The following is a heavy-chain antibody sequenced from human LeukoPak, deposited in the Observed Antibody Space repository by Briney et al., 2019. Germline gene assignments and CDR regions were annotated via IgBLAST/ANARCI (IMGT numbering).Heavy chain of an antibody. CDR2: INSDGSST. V-gene: IGHV3-74*01. Sequence: GGSLRLSCAASGFTFSTYAMSWVRQAPGKGLVWVSRINSDGSSTSYADSVKGRFTISRDNAKNTLYLQMNSLRAEDTAVYYCARDHIGYNWNVRIYYYYYYMDVWGKGTTVTVSS. CDR3: ARDHIGYNWNVRIYYYYYYMDV. J-gene: IGHJ6*03. CDR1: GFTFSTYA. D-gene: IGHD1-20*01.